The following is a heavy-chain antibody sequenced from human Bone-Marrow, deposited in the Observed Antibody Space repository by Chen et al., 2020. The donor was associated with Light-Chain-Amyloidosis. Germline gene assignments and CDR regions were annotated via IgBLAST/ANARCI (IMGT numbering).Heavy chain of an antibody. CDR3: ARADASYYYYGMDV. CDR1: GVSISSPGYY. Sequence: QLHLQESGPRLVRPSPTLSPTCTFSGVSISSPGYYWSWIRQHPGKGLEWIGHIVYSGSTYANPSLKSRVAISVDTSKNQFSLKVSSVTAADTAVYYCARADASYYYYGMDVWGQGTTVTVSS. J-gene: IGHJ6*02. CDR2: IVYSGST. V-gene: IGHV4-31*03.